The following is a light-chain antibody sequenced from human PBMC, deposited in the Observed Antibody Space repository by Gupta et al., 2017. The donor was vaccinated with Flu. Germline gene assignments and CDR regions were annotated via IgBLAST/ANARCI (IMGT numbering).Light chain of an antibody. Sequence: QSALTQPASVSGSPGQSITISCTGTSSDLGTYNLVSLYQQYPDKAPKLLLYEVDKRPAGISSRVSGAKSGYVASLTISGRQAEDEAHDYGGSYAGGYVFGTGTRVTVL. CDR1: SSDLGTYNL. CDR2: EVD. CDR3: GSYAGGYV. V-gene: IGLV2-23*02. J-gene: IGLJ1*01.